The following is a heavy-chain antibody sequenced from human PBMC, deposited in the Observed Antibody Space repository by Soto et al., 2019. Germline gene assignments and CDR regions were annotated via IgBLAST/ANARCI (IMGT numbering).Heavy chain of an antibody. D-gene: IGHD3-3*01. CDR3: TTDQDRHYDYWSAHYGSVPRDYFYYMDV. J-gene: IGHJ6*03. CDR2: TKTKSNGGTA. Sequence: GGSLRLSCVASGFTLRGAWMSWVRQAPGKGLEWIGRTKTKSNGGTADYAAPVQGRFTISGDASKNTLYLQMNSLRSEDTAVYYCTTDQDRHYDYWSAHYGSVPRDYFYYMDVWGKGTTVTVSS. V-gene: IGHV3-15*01. CDR1: GFTLRGAW.